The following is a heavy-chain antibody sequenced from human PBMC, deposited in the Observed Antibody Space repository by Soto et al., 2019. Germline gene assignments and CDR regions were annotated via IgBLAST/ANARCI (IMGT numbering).Heavy chain of an antibody. CDR3: ARPFDTPNF. J-gene: IGHJ4*02. Sequence: GGSLRLSCAASVFTFSTYWMHWVRQAPGKGLVWVSCISSDGSSTKYADSVKGRFSISRDNAKNTLYLQLGDLRAEDTAIYYCARPFDTPNFWGQGTLVTVSS. V-gene: IGHV3-74*03. CDR2: ISSDGSST. CDR1: VFTFSTYW. D-gene: IGHD2-2*02.